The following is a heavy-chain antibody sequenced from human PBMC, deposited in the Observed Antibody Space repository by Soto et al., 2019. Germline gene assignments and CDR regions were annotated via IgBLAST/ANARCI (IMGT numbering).Heavy chain of an antibody. CDR3: ARGWSSSWPY. CDR2: KYDTGRT. D-gene: IGHD6-13*01. CDR1: SGSISSYF. V-gene: IGHV4-59*01. Sequence: SETLSLTCTVSSGSISSYFWSWIRQAPGKGLEWIAFKYDTGRTNYNPSLKGRVSISVDASKNQISLTVNSVTAADTAVYYCARGWSSSWPYWGQGILVTVSS. J-gene: IGHJ4*02.